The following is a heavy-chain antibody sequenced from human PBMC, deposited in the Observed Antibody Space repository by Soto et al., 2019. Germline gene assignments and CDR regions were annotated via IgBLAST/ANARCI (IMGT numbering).Heavy chain of an antibody. CDR1: GYTLTELS. CDR2: FDPEDGET. CDR3: AGGLRWSSEY. D-gene: IGHD2-15*01. Sequence: ASVKVSCKVSGYTLTELSIHWVRQAPGKGLEWMGGFDPEDGETIYAQKFQGRVTMTEDTSTDTAYMQLSSLRSEDTAVYYCAGGLRWSSEYWGQGTLVTVSS. J-gene: IGHJ4*02. V-gene: IGHV1-24*01.